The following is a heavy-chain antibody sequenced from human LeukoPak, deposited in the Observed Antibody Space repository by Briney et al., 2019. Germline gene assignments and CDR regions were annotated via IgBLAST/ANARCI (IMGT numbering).Heavy chain of an antibody. D-gene: IGHD3-10*01. J-gene: IGHJ4*02. V-gene: IGHV1-18*01. Sequence: GPSVKVSCKASGYTFTSYGISWVRQAPGQGLEWMGWISAYNGNTNYAQKLQGRVTMTTDTSTSTAYMEPRSLRSDDTAVYYCAGHLGITMVRGVMAPYWGQGTLVTVYS. CDR3: AGHLGITMVRGVMAPY. CDR1: GYTFTSYG. CDR2: ISAYNGNT.